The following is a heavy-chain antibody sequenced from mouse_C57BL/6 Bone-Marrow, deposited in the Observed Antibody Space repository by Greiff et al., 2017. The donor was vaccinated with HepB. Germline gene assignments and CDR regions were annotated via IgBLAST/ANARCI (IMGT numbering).Heavy chain of an antibody. Sequence: QVQLKQPGAELVKPGASVKLSCKASGYTFTSYWMHWVKQRPGQGLEWIGMIHPNSGSTNYNEKFKSKATLTVDKSSSTAYMQLSSLTSEDSAVYYCERRWLLLDYWGQGTTLTVSS. V-gene: IGHV1-64*01. CDR1: GYTFTSYW. J-gene: IGHJ2*01. CDR2: IHPNSGST. D-gene: IGHD2-3*01. CDR3: ERRWLLLDY.